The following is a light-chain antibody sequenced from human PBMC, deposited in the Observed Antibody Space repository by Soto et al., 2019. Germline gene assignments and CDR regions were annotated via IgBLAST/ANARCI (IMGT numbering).Light chain of an antibody. J-gene: IGKJ1*01. V-gene: IGKV1-39*01. CDR1: QSISNS. CDR2: GTS. CDR3: QQSHSSSWT. Sequence: DIQLTQSPSSLSASVGDRVTITCRASQSISNSLTWYQQKPGKAPNLLIYGTSDLQSGVPSRFSGSGSGTEFTLTISSLQRDDFATYYCQQSHSSSWTFGQGTKVEIK.